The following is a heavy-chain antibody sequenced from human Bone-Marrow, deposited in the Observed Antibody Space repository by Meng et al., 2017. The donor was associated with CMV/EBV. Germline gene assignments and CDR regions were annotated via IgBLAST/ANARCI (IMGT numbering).Heavy chain of an antibody. Sequence: EASLGLSRAASGFTFSSYAMHWVRQAPGKGLEWVAVISYDGSNKYYADSVKGRFTISRDNSKNTLYLQMNSLRAEDTAVYYCARAFSFGVVDYWGQGTLVTVSS. J-gene: IGHJ4*02. CDR2: ISYDGSNK. D-gene: IGHD3-3*01. CDR1: GFTFSSYA. V-gene: IGHV3-30-3*01. CDR3: ARAFSFGVVDY.